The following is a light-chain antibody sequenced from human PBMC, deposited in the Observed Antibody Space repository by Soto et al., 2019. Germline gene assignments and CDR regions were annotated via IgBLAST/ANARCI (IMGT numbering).Light chain of an antibody. V-gene: IGLV2-14*01. CDR1: RSDVGAYNY. CDR3: SSFTSRFPFV. CDR2: EVT. J-gene: IGLJ1*01. Sequence: QSVLTQPASVSGSPGQAMAISCTGTRSDVGAYNYVSWYQQHPGKAPKLMISEVTNRPSGVSDRFSGSKSGNTASLTISGLQAEDEADYYCSSFTSRFPFVFGTGTKLTVL.